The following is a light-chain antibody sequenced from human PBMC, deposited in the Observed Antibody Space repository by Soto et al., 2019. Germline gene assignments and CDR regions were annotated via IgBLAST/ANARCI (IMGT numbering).Light chain of an antibody. V-gene: IGKV3-15*01. CDR2: GAS. CDR3: QQYNNWPKT. Sequence: PGERAALSFRASESVSGSYIAWYQQKVGQSLRLLIYGASTRATGIPARFSGSGSGTEFTLTISSLQSEDFAVYYCQQYNNWPKTFGQGTKVDIK. J-gene: IGKJ1*01. CDR1: ESVSGS.